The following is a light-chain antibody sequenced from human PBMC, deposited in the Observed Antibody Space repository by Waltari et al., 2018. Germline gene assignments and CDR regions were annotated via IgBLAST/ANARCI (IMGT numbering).Light chain of an antibody. V-gene: IGKV3-15*01. J-gene: IGKJ1*01. CDR1: QSVRTN. Sequence: EIVMTQSPVTLSVSPGERATLSCRASQSVRTNLAWYQQRSGQSPRLLIYGASTRASDIPGRFSGSGSGTDFTLTINSLQSEDFAVYYCQQYNDWPRTFGQGTKVEIK. CDR2: GAS. CDR3: QQYNDWPRT.